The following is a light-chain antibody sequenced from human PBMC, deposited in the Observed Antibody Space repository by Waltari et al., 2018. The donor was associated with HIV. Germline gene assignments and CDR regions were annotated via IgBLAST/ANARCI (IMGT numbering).Light chain of an antibody. CDR2: QYS. J-gene: IGLJ2*01. V-gene: IGLV3-1*01. CDR3: QAWDSSTGV. CDR1: NLGANY. Sequence: SYELTQPPSVFVSRGPTASITCSGDNLGANYACWYQKKPGQSPVVVIYQYSKRPPGIPERFSCSNSRNTATLTISGTQAMDEADYYCQAWDSSTGVFGGGTKLTVL.